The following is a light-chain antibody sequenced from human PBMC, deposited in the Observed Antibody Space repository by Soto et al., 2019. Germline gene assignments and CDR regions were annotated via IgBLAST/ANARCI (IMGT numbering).Light chain of an antibody. V-gene: IGKV3-15*01. CDR3: QYYNNWLAT. J-gene: IGKJ4*01. Sequence: EIVLTQSPGTLSLSPGERATLSCRASQSVSSSYLAWYQQKPGQAPRLLIYGASTRATGIPARFSGSGSGTEFTLTISSLQSEDFTLYYCQYYNNWLATFGGGTKVDIK. CDR2: GAS. CDR1: QSVSSSY.